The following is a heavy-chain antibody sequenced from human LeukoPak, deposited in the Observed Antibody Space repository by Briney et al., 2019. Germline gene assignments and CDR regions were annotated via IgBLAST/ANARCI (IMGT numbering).Heavy chain of an antibody. J-gene: IGHJ4*02. D-gene: IGHD6-19*01. CDR2: IYTSGST. CDR3: ARASDSSGWFDY. Sequence: SETLSLTCTVSGGSISSSSYYWSWIRQPAGKGLEWIGRIYTSGSTNYNPSLKSRVTMSVDTSKNRFSLKLSSVTAADTAVYYCARASDSSGWFDYWGQGTLVTVSS. CDR1: GGSISSSSYY. V-gene: IGHV4-61*02.